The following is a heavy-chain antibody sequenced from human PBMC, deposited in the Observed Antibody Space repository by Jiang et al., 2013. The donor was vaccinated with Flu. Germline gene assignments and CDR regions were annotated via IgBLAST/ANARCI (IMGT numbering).Heavy chain of an antibody. D-gene: IGHD3-10*01. CDR3: ARVKGHYYGSGSYSPGGIYDY. CDR2: NGGST. J-gene: IGHJ4*02. V-gene: IGHV3-20*01. Sequence: NGGSTGYADSVKGRFTISRDNAKNSLYLQMNSLRAEDTALYHCARVKGHYYGSGSYSPGGIYDYWGQGTLVTVSS.